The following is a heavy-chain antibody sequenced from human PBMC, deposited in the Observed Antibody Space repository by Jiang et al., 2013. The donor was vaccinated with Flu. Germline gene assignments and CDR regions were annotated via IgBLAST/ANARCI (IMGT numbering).Heavy chain of an antibody. CDR2: TYYRSKWYN. D-gene: IGHD3-22*01. J-gene: IGHJ5*02. CDR3: ARDYYYDGENWFDP. CDR1: GDSVSSNSAA. Sequence: QTLSLTCAISGDSVSSNSAAWNWIRQSPSRGLEWLGRTYYRSKWYNDYAVSVKSRITINPDTSKNQFSLQLNSVTPEDTAVYYCARDYYYDGENWFDPWGQGTLVTASS. V-gene: IGHV6-1*01.